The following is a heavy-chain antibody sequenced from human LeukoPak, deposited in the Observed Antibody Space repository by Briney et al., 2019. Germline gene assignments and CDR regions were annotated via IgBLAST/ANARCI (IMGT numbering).Heavy chain of an antibody. Sequence: PGGSLRLSCAASGFTFSSYNMNWVRQAPGKGLEWVSYISSSSNSKYYADSVKGRFTISRDNAKNSLYLQMHSLRAEDTAVYYCARDRSGGDDFWSVNYPNYLHPWGQGALVTVSS. CDR2: ISSSSNSK. D-gene: IGHD3-3*01. J-gene: IGHJ5*02. CDR1: GFTFSSYN. V-gene: IGHV3-48*01. CDR3: ARDRSGGDDFWSVNYPNYLHP.